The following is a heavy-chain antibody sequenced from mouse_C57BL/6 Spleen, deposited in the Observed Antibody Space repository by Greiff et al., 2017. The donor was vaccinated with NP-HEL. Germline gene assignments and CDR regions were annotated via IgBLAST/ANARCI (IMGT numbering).Heavy chain of an antibody. V-gene: IGHV1-39*01. D-gene: IGHD4-1*01. CDR1: GYSFTDYN. Sequence: EVKLVESGPELVKPGASVKISCKASGYSFTDYNMNWVKQSNGKSLEWIGVINPNYGTTSYNQKFKGKATLTVDQSSSTAYMQLNSLTSEDSAVYYCARSRLGRGAMDYWGQGTSVTVSS. CDR3: ARSRLGRGAMDY. J-gene: IGHJ4*01. CDR2: INPNYGTT.